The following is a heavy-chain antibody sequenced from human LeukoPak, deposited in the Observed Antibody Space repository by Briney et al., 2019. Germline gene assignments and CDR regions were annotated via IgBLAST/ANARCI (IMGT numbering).Heavy chain of an antibody. CDR3: ARAFGVVICFDY. Sequence: SETLSLTCTVSGYSISSGSYWGWIRQPPGKGLEWIGSIHHSGSTYYNPSLKSRVTISVDTSKNQFSLKLSSVTAADTAVYYCARAFGVVICFDYWGQGTLVTVSS. V-gene: IGHV4-38-2*02. CDR1: GYSISSGSY. D-gene: IGHD3-3*01. J-gene: IGHJ4*02. CDR2: IHHSGST.